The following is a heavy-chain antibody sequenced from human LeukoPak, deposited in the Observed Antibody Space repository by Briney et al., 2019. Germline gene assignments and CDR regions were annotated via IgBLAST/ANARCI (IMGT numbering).Heavy chain of an antibody. CDR2: INHSGST. CDR1: GGSFSGYY. J-gene: IGHJ4*02. CDR3: ARGKTFFYFDY. Sequence: SETLSLTCAVYGGSFSGYYWSWIRQPPGKGLEWIGEINHSGSTSYNPSLKSRVTISVDTSKNQFSLKLSSVTAADTAVYYCARGKTFFYFDYWGRGTLVTVSS. V-gene: IGHV4-34*01.